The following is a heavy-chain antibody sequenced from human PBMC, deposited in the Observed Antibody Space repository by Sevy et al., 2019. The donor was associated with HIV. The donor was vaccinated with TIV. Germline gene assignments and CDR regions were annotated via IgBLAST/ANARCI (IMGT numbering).Heavy chain of an antibody. CDR2: IIPIFGTA. J-gene: IGHJ5*02. D-gene: IGHD1-26*01. V-gene: IGHV1-69*13. Sequence: ASVKVSCKASGGTFSSYAISWLRQAPGQGLEWMGGIIPIFGTANYARKFQGRVTITADESTSTAYMELSSLRSEDTAVYYCARDRAGYSLAWGQGTLVTVSS. CDR3: ARDRAGYSLA. CDR1: GGTFSSYA.